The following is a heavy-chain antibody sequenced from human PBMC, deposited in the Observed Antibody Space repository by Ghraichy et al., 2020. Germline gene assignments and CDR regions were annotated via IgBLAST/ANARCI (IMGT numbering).Heavy chain of an antibody. CDR3: AKGCGRWLHDAFDI. V-gene: IGHV3-23*01. CDR2: ISGSGGST. Sequence: LSLTCAASGFTFSSYAMSWVRQAPGKGLEWVSAISGSGGSTYYADSAKGRFTISSDNSKNTLYLQMNSLRAEDTAVYYCAKGCGRWLHDAFDIWGQGTMVTVSS. J-gene: IGHJ3*02. CDR1: GFTFSSYA. D-gene: IGHD2-15*01.